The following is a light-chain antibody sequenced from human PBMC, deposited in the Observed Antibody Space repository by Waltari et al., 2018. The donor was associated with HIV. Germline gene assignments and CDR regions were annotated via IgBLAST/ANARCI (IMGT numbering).Light chain of an antibody. CDR1: QSISSS. CDR3: QQYNSWPLT. CDR2: GAS. J-gene: IGKJ4*01. V-gene: IGKV3-15*01. Sequence: EVVMTQSPATLSVSPGERVTLSCRASQSISSSLAWYQQKPGQAPGLLFYGASTRATGIPARFSGSGSGTEFTLTISSLQSEDFAVYYCQQYNSWPLTFGGGTKVEIK.